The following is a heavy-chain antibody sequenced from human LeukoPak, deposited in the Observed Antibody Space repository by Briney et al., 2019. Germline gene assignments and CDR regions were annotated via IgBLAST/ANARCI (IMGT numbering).Heavy chain of an antibody. J-gene: IGHJ6*02. CDR2: IYSGGST. Sequence: GGSLRLSCAASGFTVSSNYMSWVRQAPGKGLEWVSVIYSGGSTYHADSVKGRFTISRHNSKNTLYLQMNSLRAEDTAVYYCARADWDILTTYYYGMDVWGQGTTVTVSS. D-gene: IGHD3-9*01. V-gene: IGHV3-53*04. CDR3: ARADWDILTTYYYGMDV. CDR1: GFTVSSNY.